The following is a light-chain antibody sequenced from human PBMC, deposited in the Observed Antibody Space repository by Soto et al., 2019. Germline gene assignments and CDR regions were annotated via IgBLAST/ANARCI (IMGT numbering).Light chain of an antibody. CDR2: AVS. CDR1: SSDVGGYNY. J-gene: IGLJ2*01. V-gene: IGLV2-14*01. CDR3: SSYASSSSPYVV. Sequence: QSALTQPASVSGSPGQSITISCTGTSSDVGGYNYVSWYQQHPGMAPKLMIYAVSNRPSGVSNRFSGSKSGNTASLTISRLQAEDEAHYYCSSYASSSSPYVVFGGGTKLTVL.